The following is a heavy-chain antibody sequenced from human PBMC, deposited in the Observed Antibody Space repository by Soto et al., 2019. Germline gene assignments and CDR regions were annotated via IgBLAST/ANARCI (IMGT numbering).Heavy chain of an antibody. J-gene: IGHJ4*02. D-gene: IGHD3-22*01. CDR3: ARDYDSSGYPRYYFDY. V-gene: IGHV3-33*01. CDR2: IWYDGSNK. Sequence: QVQLVESGGGVVQPGRSLRLSCAASGFTFSSYGMHWVRQAPGKGLEWVAVIWYDGSNKYYADSVKGRFTISRDNSKNPRYLQMNSLRAEDTAVYYCARDYDSSGYPRYYFDYWGQGTLVTVSS. CDR1: GFTFSSYG.